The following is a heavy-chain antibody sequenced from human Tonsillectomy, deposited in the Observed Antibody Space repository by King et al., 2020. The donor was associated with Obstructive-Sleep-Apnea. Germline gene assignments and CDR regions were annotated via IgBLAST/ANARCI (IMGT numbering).Heavy chain of an antibody. D-gene: IGHD2-15*01. J-gene: IGHJ4*02. CDR2: ISYDGSNK. CDR3: ARDGGGWRFDY. CDR1: GFTFSSYA. V-gene: IGHV3-30*04. Sequence: QLVQSGGGVVQPGRSLRLSCAASGFTFSSYAMHWVRQAPGKGREGVAVISYDGSNKYYADSVKGRFTISRDNSKNTLYLQMNSLRAEDTAVYYCARDGGGWRFDYWGQGTLVTVSS.